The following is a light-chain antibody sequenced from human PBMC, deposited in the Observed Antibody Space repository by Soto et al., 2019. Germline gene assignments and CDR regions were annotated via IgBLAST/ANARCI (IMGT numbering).Light chain of an antibody. Sequence: EIGGTRSPGTLSVSPGERATLSCGASQSVISTYLAWYQQKPGQAPSLLIYTASTRPSGVPARFSGSGSGTDFTLTISSLQPEDVATYYCQHYNSSPRTFGGGTKVDIK. CDR3: QHYNSSPRT. CDR2: TAS. J-gene: IGKJ4*02. CDR1: QSVIST. V-gene: IGKV3-15*01.